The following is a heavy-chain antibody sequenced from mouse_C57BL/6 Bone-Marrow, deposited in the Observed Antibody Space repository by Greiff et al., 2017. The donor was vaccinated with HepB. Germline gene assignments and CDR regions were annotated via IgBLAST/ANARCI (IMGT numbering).Heavy chain of an antibody. D-gene: IGHD2-4*01. V-gene: IGHV1-26*01. Sequence: VQLQQSGPELVKPGASVKISCKASGYTFTDYYMNWVKQSHGKSLEWIGDINPNNGGTSYNQKFKGKATLTVDKSSSTAYMELRSLTSEDSAVYYCASGPDYDGYAMDYWGQGTSVTVSS. J-gene: IGHJ4*01. CDR3: ASGPDYDGYAMDY. CDR1: GYTFTDYY. CDR2: INPNNGGT.